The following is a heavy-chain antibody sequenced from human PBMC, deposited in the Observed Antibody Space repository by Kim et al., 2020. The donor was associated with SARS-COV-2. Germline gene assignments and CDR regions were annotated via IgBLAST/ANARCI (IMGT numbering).Heavy chain of an antibody. V-gene: IGHV4-31*03. D-gene: IGHD4-17*01. Sequence: SETLSLTCTVSGGSISSGGYYWSWIRQHPGKGLEWIGYIYYSGSTYYNPSLKSRVTISVDTSKNQFSLKLSSVTAADTAVYYCARDNGYGGSFDYWGQGTLVTVSS. CDR3: ARDNGYGGSFDY. J-gene: IGHJ4*02. CDR1: GGSISSGGYY. CDR2: IYYSGST.